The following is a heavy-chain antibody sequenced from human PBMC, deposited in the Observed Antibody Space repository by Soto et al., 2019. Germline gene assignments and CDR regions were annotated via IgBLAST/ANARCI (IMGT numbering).Heavy chain of an antibody. D-gene: IGHD2-15*01. CDR3: AKVLAQVVAAPMTGGWFDP. Sequence: PGGSLRLSCAAPGFTFSSYAMSWVRQAPGKGLEWVSAISGSGGSTYYADSVKGRFTISRDNSKNTLYLQMNSLRAEDTAVYYCAKVLAQVVAAPMTGGWFDPWGQGTLVTVSS. CDR2: ISGSGGST. CDR1: GFTFSSYA. J-gene: IGHJ5*02. V-gene: IGHV3-23*01.